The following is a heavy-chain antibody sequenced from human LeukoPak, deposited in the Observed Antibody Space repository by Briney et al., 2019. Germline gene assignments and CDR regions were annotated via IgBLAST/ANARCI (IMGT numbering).Heavy chain of an antibody. D-gene: IGHD2-2*02. V-gene: IGHV4-39*07. CDR3: ARVGYCSSPSCYTDAFDI. J-gene: IGHJ3*02. CDR2: IYYTGTT. Sequence: KPSETLSLTCTVSGGSISSSSYYWGWIRQPPGKGLEWIGNIYYTGTTYYNPSLKSRVTMSVDTSRNQFSLKLSSVTAADTAVYYCARVGYCSSPSCYTDAFDIWGQGTMVTVSS. CDR1: GGSISSSSYY.